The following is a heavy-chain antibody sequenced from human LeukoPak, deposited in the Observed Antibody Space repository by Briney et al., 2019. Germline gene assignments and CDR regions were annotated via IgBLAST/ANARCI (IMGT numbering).Heavy chain of an antibody. V-gene: IGHV4-34*01. CDR3: ARGRDSSSWYYCFDY. CDR2: INHSGST. D-gene: IGHD6-13*01. J-gene: IGHJ4*02. Sequence: SETLTLTCAVYGGSFSGYYWSWIRQPPGKGLEWIGEINHSGSTKYNPSREGRVAISVDTSKNQYALNPSSETAADTAVYYCARGRDSSSWYYCFDYWGQGTLVTVSS. CDR1: GGSFSGYY.